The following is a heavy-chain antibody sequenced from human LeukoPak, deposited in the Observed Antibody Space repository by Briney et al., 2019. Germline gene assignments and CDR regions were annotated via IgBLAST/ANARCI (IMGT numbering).Heavy chain of an antibody. V-gene: IGHV3-7*01. CDR1: AFPFSSCW. CDR3: ARGGGYLHDS. J-gene: IGHJ4*02. Sequence: GGSLRLSCTGSAFPFSSCWMSWVRLAPGKGLEWLAIIKEDGSEKHYLDSVKDRFTISRDYAKKSFYLQMDNLRAEDTALYYCARGGGYLHDSWGQGTLVTVSS. D-gene: IGHD2-15*01. CDR2: IKEDGSEK.